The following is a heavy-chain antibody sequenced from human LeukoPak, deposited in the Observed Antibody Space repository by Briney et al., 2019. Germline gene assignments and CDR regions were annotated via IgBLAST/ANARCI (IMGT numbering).Heavy chain of an antibody. Sequence: VRSLRLSCAASGFTFSSYSMDWVRQAPGKGLEWVAVVSSDGSDKYYAESVKGRFTISRDNSKNTLYLQMNSLRAEDTAVYYCARPTVTTSRRSAFDYWGQGTLVTVSS. J-gene: IGHJ4*02. CDR3: ARPTVTTSRRSAFDY. V-gene: IGHV3-30*04. CDR2: VSSDGSDK. D-gene: IGHD4-17*01. CDR1: GFTFSSYS.